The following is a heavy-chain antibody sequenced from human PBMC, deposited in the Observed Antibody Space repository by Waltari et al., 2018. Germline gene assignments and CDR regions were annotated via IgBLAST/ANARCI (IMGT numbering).Heavy chain of an antibody. CDR1: GFTFDDYT. V-gene: IGHV3-43*01. J-gene: IGHJ4*02. CDR3: ASLDADYGGNPAYFDY. D-gene: IGHD2-15*01. Sequence: EVQLVESGGVVVQPGGSLRLSCAASGFTFDDYTMHWVRQAPGKGLEWVSLISWDGGRKYYVDSVKGRFTISRDNAKNSLYLQMNSLRAEDTAVYYWASLDADYGGNPAYFDYWGQGTLVTVSS. CDR2: ISWDGGRK.